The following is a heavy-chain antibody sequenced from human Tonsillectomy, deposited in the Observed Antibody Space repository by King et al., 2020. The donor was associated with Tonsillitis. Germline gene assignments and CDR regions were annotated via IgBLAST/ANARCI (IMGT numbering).Heavy chain of an antibody. V-gene: IGHV4-4*02. CDR3: ARSEYYNILTGHYKRALDY. CDR1: GDSISASNW. J-gene: IGHJ4*02. D-gene: IGHD3-9*01. Sequence: HVQLQESGPGLVKPSGTLSLTCAVSGDSISASNWWSWVRQPPGKGLEWIGRIYHSGTTNYNPSLKSRVTISVDKSNNQFSLKLSSMTAADTAVYYCARSEYYNILTGHYKRALDYWGQGTLVTVSS. CDR2: IYHSGTT.